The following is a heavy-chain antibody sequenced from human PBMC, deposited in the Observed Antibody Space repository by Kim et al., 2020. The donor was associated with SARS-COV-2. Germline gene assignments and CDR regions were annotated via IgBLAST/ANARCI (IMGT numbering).Heavy chain of an antibody. V-gene: IGHV3-13*01. Sequence: GGSLRLSCAASGFTFSSYDMHWVRQATGKGLEWVSAIGTAGDTYCPGSVKGRFTISRENAKNSLYLQMNSLRAGDTAVYYCARGYSSSWYWAFDIWGQGTMVTVSS. CDR2: IGTAGDT. CDR1: GFTFSSYD. J-gene: IGHJ3*02. D-gene: IGHD6-13*01. CDR3: ARGYSSSWYWAFDI.